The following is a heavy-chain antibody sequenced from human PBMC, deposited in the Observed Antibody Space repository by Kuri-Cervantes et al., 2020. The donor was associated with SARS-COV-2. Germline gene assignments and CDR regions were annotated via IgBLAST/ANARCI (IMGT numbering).Heavy chain of an antibody. CDR1: GGTFSSYD. CDR2: IIPIFGTA. CDR3: ARVEEYGDSYYYYYGMDV. J-gene: IGHJ6*02. V-gene: IGHV1-69*13. D-gene: IGHD4-17*01. Sequence: SVKVSCKASGGTFSSYDISWVRQAPGQGLEWMGGIIPIFGTANYAQKFQGRVTITADESTSTAYMELSSLRSEDTAVYYCARVEEYGDSYYYYYGMDVWGQGTTVTVSS.